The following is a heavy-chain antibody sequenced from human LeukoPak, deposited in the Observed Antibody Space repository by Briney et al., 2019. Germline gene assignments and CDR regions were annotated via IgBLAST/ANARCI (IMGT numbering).Heavy chain of an antibody. Sequence: SETLSLTCTVSGGSISSYYWSWIRQSAGKGLEWIRHIYTSGSTNSNPSLKSRVAMSVDTSKNQFSLKLSSVTAADTAVYYCARESGSRGYSYDLDYWGQGTLVTVSS. CDR3: ARESGSRGYSYDLDY. V-gene: IGHV4-4*07. CDR2: IYTSGST. CDR1: GGSISSYY. J-gene: IGHJ4*02. D-gene: IGHD5-18*01.